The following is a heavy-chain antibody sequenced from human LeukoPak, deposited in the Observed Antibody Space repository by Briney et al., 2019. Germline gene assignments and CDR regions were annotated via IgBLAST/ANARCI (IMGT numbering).Heavy chain of an antibody. J-gene: IGHJ1*01. CDR1: GFTFSSYG. CDR3: AKDRAAAGSIVYFQH. Sequence: PGRSLRLSCAASGFTFSSYGMHWVRKAPGKELEWVAVISYDGSNKDHADSVKGRFTISRDNSKNTLYLQMNSLRAEDTAVYYCAKDRAAAGSIVYFQHWGQGTLVTVSS. CDR2: ISYDGSNK. V-gene: IGHV3-30*18. D-gene: IGHD6-13*01.